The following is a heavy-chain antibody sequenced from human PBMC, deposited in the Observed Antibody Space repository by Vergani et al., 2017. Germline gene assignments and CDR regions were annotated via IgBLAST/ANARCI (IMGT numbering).Heavy chain of an antibody. J-gene: IGHJ6*02. D-gene: IGHD3-3*01. V-gene: IGHV3-9*01. CDR2: ISWNSGSI. CDR1: GFTFDDYA. CDR3: ARERSPSYYDFWSGPGGGMDV. Sequence: EVQLVESGGGLVKPGGSLRLSCAASGFTFDDYAMHWVRQAPGKGLEWVSGISWNSGSIGYADSVKGRFTIARDNAKNSLYLRMNSPRAEDTAVYYCARERSPSYYDFWSGPGGGMDVWGQGP.